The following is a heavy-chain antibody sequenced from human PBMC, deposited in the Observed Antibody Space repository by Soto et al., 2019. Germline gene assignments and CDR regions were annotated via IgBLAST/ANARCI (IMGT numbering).Heavy chain of an antibody. V-gene: IGHV3-9*01. CDR1: GFSFVDFA. CDR3: VKDRSGTYATSGTYTDFDY. CDR2: INWNGGRV. Sequence: EVQLVESGGGLVQPGRSLRLSCAVSGFSFVDFAMHWVRLVPGKGLEWVSGINWNGGRVDYADSVKGRFTVSRDNAKNSLYLQMTRLRGEDTAFYYCVKDRSGTYATSGTYTDFDYWGQGTLVTVSS. D-gene: IGHD3-10*01. J-gene: IGHJ4*02.